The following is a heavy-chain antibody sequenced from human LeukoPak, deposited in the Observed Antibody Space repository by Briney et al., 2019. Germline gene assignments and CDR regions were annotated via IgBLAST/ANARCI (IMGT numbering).Heavy chain of an antibody. Sequence: SETLSLTCTASGGSISTYYWSWIRQPPGKGLEWIGYIYTSGSTNYNPSLKSRVTISVDTSKNQFSLKLSSVTAADTAVYYCARHRGGFNFGYMDVWVKGTTVTVSS. D-gene: IGHD5-24*01. CDR2: IYTSGST. CDR3: ARHRGGFNFGYMDV. CDR1: GGSISTYY. J-gene: IGHJ6*03. V-gene: IGHV4-4*09.